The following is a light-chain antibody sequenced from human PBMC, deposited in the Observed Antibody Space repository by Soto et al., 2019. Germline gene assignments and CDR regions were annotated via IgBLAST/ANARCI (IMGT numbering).Light chain of an antibody. CDR1: STDTYHYKY. J-gene: IGLJ3*02. Sequence: QSALTPPASVSGSPGQSITISCTGTSTDTYHYKYVSWYQQHPGKAPKLIIYEVSSRPSGVSDRFSGSKSGNTASLTISGLQAEDEADYYCNSYTTGTTKFGGGTKVTVL. V-gene: IGLV2-14*01. CDR2: EVS. CDR3: NSYTTGTTK.